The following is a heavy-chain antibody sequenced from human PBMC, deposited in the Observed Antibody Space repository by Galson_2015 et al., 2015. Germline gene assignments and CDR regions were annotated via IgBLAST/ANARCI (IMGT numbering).Heavy chain of an antibody. D-gene: IGHD4-23*01. CDR3: ARADYGGNFDY. Sequence: SVKVSCKASGYSFSNYGISWVRQAPGQGLEWMGWISGYNGGTNYPQKFQGRVTITRDTSANTGYMELSSLRSEDTAVYHCARADYGGNFDYWGQGTLVTVSS. V-gene: IGHV1-18*04. CDR1: GYSFSNYG. CDR2: ISGYNGGT. J-gene: IGHJ4*02.